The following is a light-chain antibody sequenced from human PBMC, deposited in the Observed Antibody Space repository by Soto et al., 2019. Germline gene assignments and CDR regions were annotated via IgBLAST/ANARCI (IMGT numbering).Light chain of an antibody. Sequence: EIVMTQSPATLSVSPGERATLSCRASQSVSSNLAWYQQKPDQAPRLLIYGASTRATGIPARFSGSGSGTEFTLTISSLQSEDFAVYYCQQYNSWPRTFGQGTKVETK. CDR1: QSVSSN. CDR2: GAS. V-gene: IGKV3-15*01. J-gene: IGKJ1*01. CDR3: QQYNSWPRT.